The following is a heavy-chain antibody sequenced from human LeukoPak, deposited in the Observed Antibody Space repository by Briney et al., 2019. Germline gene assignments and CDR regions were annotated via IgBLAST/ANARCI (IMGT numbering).Heavy chain of an antibody. Sequence: ASVKVSCTASGGTFSSYAISWVRQAPGQGLEWMGGIIPIFGTANYAQKFQGRVTFTADESTSTAYMELSSLRSEDTAVYYCASSDTAMVVDYWGQGTLVTVSS. D-gene: IGHD5-18*01. CDR1: GGTFSSYA. CDR3: ASSDTAMVVDY. CDR2: IIPIFGTA. V-gene: IGHV1-69*13. J-gene: IGHJ4*02.